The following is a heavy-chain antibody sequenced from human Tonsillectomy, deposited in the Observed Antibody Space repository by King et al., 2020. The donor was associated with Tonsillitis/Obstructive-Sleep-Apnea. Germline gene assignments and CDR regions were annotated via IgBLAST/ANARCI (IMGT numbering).Heavy chain of an antibody. J-gene: IGHJ5*02. V-gene: IGHV3-33*01. D-gene: IGHD1-26*01. CDR2: IWYDGSNK. CDR1: GFTFSSYG. Sequence: VQLVESGGGVVQPGRSLRLSCAASGFTFSSYGMHWVRQAPGKGLEWVAVIWYDGSNKYYADSVKGRFTISRDNSKNTLYLQMNSLRAEDTAVYYCARDLRYSGGLQGNWFDPWGQGTLVTVSS. CDR3: ARDLRYSGGLQGNWFDP.